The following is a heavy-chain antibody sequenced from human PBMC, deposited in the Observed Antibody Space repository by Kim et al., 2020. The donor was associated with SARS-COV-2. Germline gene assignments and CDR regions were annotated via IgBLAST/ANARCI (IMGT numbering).Heavy chain of an antibody. V-gene: IGHV4-30-2*04. CDR3: ARVGSSSSARGWFDP. D-gene: IGHD6-6*01. Sequence: PSLKSRVTISVDTSKNQFSLKLSSVTAADTAVYYCARVGSSSSARGWFDPWGQGTLVTVSS. J-gene: IGHJ5*02.